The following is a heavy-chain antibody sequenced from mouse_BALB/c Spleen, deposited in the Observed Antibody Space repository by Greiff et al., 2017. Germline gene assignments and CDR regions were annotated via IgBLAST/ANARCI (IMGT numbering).Heavy chain of an antibody. V-gene: IGHV5-15*02. D-gene: IGHD4-1*01. CDR2: ISNLAYSI. Sequence: EVQGVESGGGLVQPGGSRKLSCAASGFTFSDYGMAWVRQAPGKGPEWVAFISNLAYSIYYADTVTGRFTISRENAKNTLYLEMSSLRSEDTAMYYCARELDAGFAYWGQGTLVTVSA. J-gene: IGHJ3*01. CDR3: ARELDAGFAY. CDR1: GFTFSDYG.